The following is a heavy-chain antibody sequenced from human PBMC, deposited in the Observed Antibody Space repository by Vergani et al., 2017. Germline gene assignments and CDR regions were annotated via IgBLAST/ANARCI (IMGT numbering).Heavy chain of an antibody. J-gene: IGHJ5*02. V-gene: IGHV4-39*07. CDR3: ARGAAAGTERWFDP. CDR1: GGSISSSSYY. Sequence: QLQLQESGPGLVKPSETLSLTCTVSGGSISSSSYYWGWIRQPPGKGLEWIGSSYYRGSTYYNPSLKSRVTISVDTSKNQFSLKLSSVTAADTAVYYCARGAAAGTERWFDPWGQGTLVTVSS. D-gene: IGHD6-13*01. CDR2: SYYRGST.